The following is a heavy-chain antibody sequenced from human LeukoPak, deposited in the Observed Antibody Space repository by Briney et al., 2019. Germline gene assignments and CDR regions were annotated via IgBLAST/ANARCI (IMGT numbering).Heavy chain of an antibody. Sequence: SVKVSCKASGGTFSSCAISWVRQAPGQGLEWMGGIIPIFATANYAQKFQGRVTITADGSTSTAYMELSSLRSEDTAVYYCARGPITTRSHFDYWGQGTLVTVSS. V-gene: IGHV1-69*13. CDR3: ARGPITTRSHFDY. CDR1: GGTFSSCA. CDR2: IIPIFATA. D-gene: IGHD3-22*01. J-gene: IGHJ4*02.